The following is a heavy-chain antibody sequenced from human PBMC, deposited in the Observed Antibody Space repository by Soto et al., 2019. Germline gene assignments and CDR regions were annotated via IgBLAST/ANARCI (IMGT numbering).Heavy chain of an antibody. D-gene: IGHD3-10*01. CDR2: IWYDGNNK. Sequence: QVQLVESGGGVVQPGRSLRLSCVASGFTFSSYGMHWVRQAPGKGLEWVAVIWYDGNNKDYVDSVKGRFTISRDNSKNTRYLQMNSLTVENTAVYYCAKEGGGAVADYWGQGTLVTV. CDR1: GFTFSSYG. V-gene: IGHV3-33*06. CDR3: AKEGGGAVADY. J-gene: IGHJ4*02.